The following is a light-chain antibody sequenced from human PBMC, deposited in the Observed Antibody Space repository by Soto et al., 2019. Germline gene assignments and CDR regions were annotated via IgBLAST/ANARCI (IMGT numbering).Light chain of an antibody. J-gene: IGKJ1*01. CDR1: QTISSW. Sequence: DIQMTQSPSTLSASVGDRVTITYRASQTISSWLAWYQQKPGKVPKLLIYKASSLESGVPSRFSGSVSGTEFTLSFSSLQPDYFATYYCQQYDTYWTFGQGTKVDIK. V-gene: IGKV1-5*03. CDR3: QQYDTYWT. CDR2: KAS.